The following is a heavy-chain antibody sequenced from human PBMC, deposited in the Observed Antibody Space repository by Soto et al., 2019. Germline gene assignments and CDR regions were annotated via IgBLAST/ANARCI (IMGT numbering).Heavy chain of an antibody. V-gene: IGHV4-34*01. D-gene: IGHD5-12*01. CDR3: ATTKGWLKRYFDY. J-gene: IGHJ4*02. CDR1: GGSFSGYY. CDR2: INHSGST. Sequence: SETLSLTCAVYGGSFSGYYWSWIRQPPGKGLEWIGEINHSGSTNYNPSLKSRITISVDTSKNQFSLKLSSVTAADTAVYYCATTKGWLKRYFDYWGQGTLVTVSS.